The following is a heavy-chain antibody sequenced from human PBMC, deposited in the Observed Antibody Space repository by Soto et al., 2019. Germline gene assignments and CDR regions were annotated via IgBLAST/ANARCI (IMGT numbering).Heavy chain of an antibody. CDR3: TRGRPYCSSTSCYVSTVTQTFDY. J-gene: IGHJ4*02. D-gene: IGHD2-2*01. CDR1: GFTFGDYA. V-gene: IGHV3-49*03. Sequence: GGSLRLSCTASGFTFGDYAMSWFRQAPGKGLEWVGFIRSKAYGGTTEYAASVKGRFTISRDDSKSIAYLQMNSLKTEDTAVYYCTRGRPYCSSTSCYVSTVTQTFDYWGQGTLVTVSS. CDR2: IRSKAYGGTT.